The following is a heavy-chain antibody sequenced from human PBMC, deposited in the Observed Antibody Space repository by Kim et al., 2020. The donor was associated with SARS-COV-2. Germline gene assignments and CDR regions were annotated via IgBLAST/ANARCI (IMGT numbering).Heavy chain of an antibody. CDR3: ARGAYDILTGYRYNWFDP. V-gene: IGHV3-74*01. J-gene: IGHJ5*02. Sequence: KCRFTISRDNAKNTLYLQMNSLRAEDTAVYYCARGAYDILTGYRYNWFDPWGQGTLVTVSS. D-gene: IGHD3-9*01.